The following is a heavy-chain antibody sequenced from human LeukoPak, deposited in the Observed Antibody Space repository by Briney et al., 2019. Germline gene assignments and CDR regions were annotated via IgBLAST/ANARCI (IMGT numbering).Heavy chain of an antibody. CDR1: GCSISGYY. D-gene: IGHD5-24*01. CDR3: ARVGPRRDGYNFDY. J-gene: IGHJ4*02. CDR2: IYYSGST. V-gene: IGHV4-59*01. Sequence: SETLSLTCYVSGCSISGYYWGWIRQPPGEGLEWIGYIYYSGSTDYNPSLKSRVTMSVDTSKNQFSLRLSSVTAADTAVFYCARVGPRRDGYNFDYWGQGIMVTVSS.